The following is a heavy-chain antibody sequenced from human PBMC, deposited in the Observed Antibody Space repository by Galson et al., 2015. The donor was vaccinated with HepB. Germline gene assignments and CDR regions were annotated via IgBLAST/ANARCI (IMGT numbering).Heavy chain of an antibody. J-gene: IGHJ4*02. V-gene: IGHV3-20*04. Sequence: SLRLSCAASGFTFDDYGMSWVRQAPGKGLEWVSGINWNGGSTGYADSVKGRFTISRDNAKNSLYLQMNSLRAEDTALYYCARDIYDYVWGSYSHFDYWGQGTLVAVSS. CDR3: ARDIYDYVWGSYSHFDY. CDR1: GFTFDDYG. D-gene: IGHD3-16*01. CDR2: INWNGGST.